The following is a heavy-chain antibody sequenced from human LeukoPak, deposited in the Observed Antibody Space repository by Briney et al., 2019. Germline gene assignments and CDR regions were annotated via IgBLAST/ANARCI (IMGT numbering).Heavy chain of an antibody. CDR1: GFTFSSYS. V-gene: IGHV3-48*04. J-gene: IGHJ5*02. CDR2: ISSSSSTI. Sequence: GGSLRLSCAASGFTFSSYSMNWVRQAPGKGLEWVSYISSSSSTIYYADSVKGRFTISRDNAKNSLYLQMNSLRAEDTAVYYCARDQEEDSGGSYNWFDPWGQGTLVTVSS. CDR3: ARDQEEDSGGSYNWFDP. D-gene: IGHD3-22*01.